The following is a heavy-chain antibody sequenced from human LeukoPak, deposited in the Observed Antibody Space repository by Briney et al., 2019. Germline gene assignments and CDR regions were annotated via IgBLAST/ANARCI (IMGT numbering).Heavy chain of an antibody. J-gene: IGHJ6*03. CDR2: IIPTFGTA. V-gene: IGHV1-69*05. CDR3: ARSPTTIFGVVNYYMDV. CDR1: GGTFSSYA. D-gene: IGHD3-3*01. Sequence: ASVKVSCKASGGTFSSYAISWVRQAPGQGLEWMGGIIPTFGTANYAQKFQGRVTITTDESTSTAYMELSSLRSEDTAVYYCARSPTTIFGVVNYYMDVWGKGTTVTVSS.